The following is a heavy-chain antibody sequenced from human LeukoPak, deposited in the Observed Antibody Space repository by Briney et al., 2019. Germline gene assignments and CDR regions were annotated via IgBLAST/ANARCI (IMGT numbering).Heavy chain of an antibody. CDR1: GFTFSSYG. Sequence: PGGYLRLSCAASGFTFSSYGMSWVRQAPGKGLEWVSAISGSGGSTYYADSVKGRFTISRDNSKNTLYLQMNSLRAEDTAVYYCAKRIEMATIALCFDYWGQGTLVTVSS. CDR3: AKRIEMATIALCFDY. D-gene: IGHD5-24*01. V-gene: IGHV3-23*01. J-gene: IGHJ4*02. CDR2: ISGSGGST.